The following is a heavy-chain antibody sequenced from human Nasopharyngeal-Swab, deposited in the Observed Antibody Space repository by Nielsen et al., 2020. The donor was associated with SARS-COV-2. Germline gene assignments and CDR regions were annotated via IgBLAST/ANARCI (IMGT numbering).Heavy chain of an antibody. J-gene: IGHJ4*02. D-gene: IGHD6-13*01. CDR3: AKDGGGGVQSIAAAGTHFDY. V-gene: IGHV3-23*01. CDR1: GFSFSSYA. Sequence: GGSLRLSCAASGFSFSSYAMSWVRQAPAKGLEWVSALSGSGGSTYYADSVKGRFTISRDKSKNTLYLQMNSLRAEDTAVYYCAKDGGGGVQSIAAAGTHFDYWGQGTLVTVSS. CDR2: LSGSGGST.